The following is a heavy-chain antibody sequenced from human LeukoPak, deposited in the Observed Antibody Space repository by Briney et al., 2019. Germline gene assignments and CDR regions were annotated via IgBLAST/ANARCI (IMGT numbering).Heavy chain of an antibody. CDR2: VDYSGTT. J-gene: IGHJ4*02. CDR1: GGSMSSYY. CDR3: GRGGRGYSYEIDY. Sequence: SETLSLTCTVSGGSMSSYYWSWIRQPPGKGLEWIGYVDYSGTTNCNPSLQSRVTISVDTSKNQFFLKVSSVTAADTAVYYCGRGGRGYSYEIDYWGQGTLVTVSS. D-gene: IGHD5-18*01. V-gene: IGHV4-59*01.